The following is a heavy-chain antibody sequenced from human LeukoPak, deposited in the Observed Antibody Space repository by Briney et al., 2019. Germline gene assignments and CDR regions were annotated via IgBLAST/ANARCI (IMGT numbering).Heavy chain of an antibody. Sequence: GGSLRLSCAASGFIFSDHYMDWVRQAPGKGLEWVGRTRNKANSYTTQYAASVKGRFTISRDDSKNSLYPQVNSLKTEDTAVYYCTRQADILTGEFDYWGQGTLVTVSS. CDR2: TRNKANSYTT. CDR3: TRQADILTGEFDY. V-gene: IGHV3-72*01. J-gene: IGHJ4*02. CDR1: GFIFSDHY. D-gene: IGHD3-9*01.